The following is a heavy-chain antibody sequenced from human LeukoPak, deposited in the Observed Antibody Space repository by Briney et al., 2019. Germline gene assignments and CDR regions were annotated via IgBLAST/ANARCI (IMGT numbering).Heavy chain of an antibody. CDR1: DGSFSSSSYY. Sequence: PSETLSLTCTVSDGSFSSSSYYWGWIRQPPGKGLEWIGSIYYSGNTYYNPSLKSRVTISVDTSKSQFSLTLSSVTAADTAVYYCARHLYYGSGALLGFDPWGQGTLVTVSS. CDR3: ARHLYYGSGALLGFDP. CDR2: IYYSGNT. J-gene: IGHJ5*02. D-gene: IGHD3-10*01. V-gene: IGHV4-39*01.